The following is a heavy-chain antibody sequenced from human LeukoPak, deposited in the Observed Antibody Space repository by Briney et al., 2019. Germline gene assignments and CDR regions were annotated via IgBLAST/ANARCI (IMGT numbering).Heavy chain of an antibody. Sequence: PSETLSLTCAVYGGSFSGYYWSWIRQPPGKGPEWIGEINHSGSTNYNPSLKSRVTISVDTSKNQFSLKLSSVTAADTAVYYCARAKTGRALDYWGQGTLVTVSS. CDR2: INHSGST. J-gene: IGHJ4*02. CDR3: ARAKTGRALDY. CDR1: GGSFSGYY. D-gene: IGHD3-9*01. V-gene: IGHV4-34*01.